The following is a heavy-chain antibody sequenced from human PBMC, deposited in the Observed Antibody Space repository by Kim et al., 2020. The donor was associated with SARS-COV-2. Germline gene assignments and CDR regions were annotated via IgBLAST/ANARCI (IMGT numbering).Heavy chain of an antibody. CDR1: GFTFSSYA. D-gene: IGHD1-1*01. CDR2: ISGSGGST. CDR3: AKDSGYNCNDGLDY. V-gene: IGHV3-23*01. J-gene: IGHJ4*02. Sequence: GGSLRLSCAASGFTFSSYAMSWVRQAPGKGLEWVSAISGSGGSTYYADSVKGRITISRDNSKNTLYLQMNSLRAEDTAVYYCAKDSGYNCNDGLDYWGQGTLVTVSS.